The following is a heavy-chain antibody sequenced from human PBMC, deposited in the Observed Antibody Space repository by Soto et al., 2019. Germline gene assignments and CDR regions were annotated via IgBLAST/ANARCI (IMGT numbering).Heavy chain of an antibody. CDR3: AREVPLDSSGYYYYYGMDV. V-gene: IGHV4-4*08. D-gene: IGHD3-22*01. CDR1: GGSISSYH. J-gene: IGHJ6*02. Sequence: PSETLSLTCTVSGGSISSYHWSWLRQPPGKGLEWIGYTYNSGSTHYNPSLKSRVTIPVDTPRNQFSLKLSSVTAADTAVYYCAREVPLDSSGYYYYYGMDVWGQGTTVTVSS. CDR2: TYNSGST.